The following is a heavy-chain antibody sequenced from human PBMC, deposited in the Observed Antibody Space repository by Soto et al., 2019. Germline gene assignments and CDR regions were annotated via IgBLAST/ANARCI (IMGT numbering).Heavy chain of an antibody. J-gene: IGHJ4*02. CDR3: ARDVLGHDNYETIGYYFDH. Sequence: ASVKVSCKASGYSFTNFHIHWVRQAPGQGLEWMGMIDPSGGITRDAQRLQGRITMTRDASTSTVYMELRSLTSEDTAVYYCARDVLGHDNYETIGYYFDHWGQGTLVTVSS. D-gene: IGHD3-22*01. CDR2: IDPSGGIT. CDR1: GYSFTNFH. V-gene: IGHV1-46*01.